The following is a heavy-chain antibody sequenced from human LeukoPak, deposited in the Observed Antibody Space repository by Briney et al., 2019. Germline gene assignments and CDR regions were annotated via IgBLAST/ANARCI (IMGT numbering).Heavy chain of an antibody. CDR3: ARVAGSSSWYAYYYGMDV. J-gene: IGHJ6*02. CDR1: GYTFTSYD. CDR2: MHPNSGNT. V-gene: IGHV1-8*01. Sequence: GASVKVSCKASGYTFTSYDINWVRQATGQGLEWMGWMHPNSGNTGYAQKFQGRVTMTRNTSISTAYMELSSLRSEDTAVYYCARVAGSSSWYAYYYGMDVWGQGTTVTVSS. D-gene: IGHD6-13*01.